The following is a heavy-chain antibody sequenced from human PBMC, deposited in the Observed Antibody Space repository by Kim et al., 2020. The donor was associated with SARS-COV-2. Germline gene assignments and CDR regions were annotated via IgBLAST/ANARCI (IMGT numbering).Heavy chain of an antibody. J-gene: IGHJ3*02. CDR3: ASATRYVGSAFDI. CDR1: GFTFSSYA. CDR2: ISYDGSNK. V-gene: IGHV3-30*04. D-gene: IGHD2-15*01. Sequence: GGSLRLSCAASGFTFSSYAMHWVRQAPGKGLEWVAVISYDGSNKYYADSVKGRFTISRDNSKNTLYLQMNSLRAEDTAVYYCASATRYVGSAFDIWGQGT.